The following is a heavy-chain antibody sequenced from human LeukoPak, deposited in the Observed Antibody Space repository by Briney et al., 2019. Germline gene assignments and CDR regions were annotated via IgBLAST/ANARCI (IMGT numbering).Heavy chain of an antibody. D-gene: IGHD4-17*01. CDR3: ARRTVTTIWH. J-gene: IGHJ4*02. Sequence: SETLSLTCTVSGGSVNSNNYYWAWVRQPPGKGLEWIGAVYFTGGTQYNPSLKSRVTISVDTSKNQFSLKLSSVTAADTAVYYCARRTVTTIWHWGQGTLVTVSS. CDR2: VYFTGGT. V-gene: IGHV4-39*01. CDR1: GGSVNSNNYY.